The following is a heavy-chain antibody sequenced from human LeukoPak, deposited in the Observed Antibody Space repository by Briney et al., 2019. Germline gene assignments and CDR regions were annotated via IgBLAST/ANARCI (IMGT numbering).Heavy chain of an antibody. J-gene: IGHJ4*02. D-gene: IGHD3-22*01. Sequence: SETLSLTCTVSGGSISSYYWSWIRQPAGKGLEWIGRIYTSGFTNYNPSLKSRVTMSVDTSKNQFSLRLSSVTAADTAVYYCARDEYDDSSGYYYDYWGQGTLVTVSS. V-gene: IGHV4-4*07. CDR2: IYTSGFT. CDR3: ARDEYDDSSGYYYDY. CDR1: GGSISSYY.